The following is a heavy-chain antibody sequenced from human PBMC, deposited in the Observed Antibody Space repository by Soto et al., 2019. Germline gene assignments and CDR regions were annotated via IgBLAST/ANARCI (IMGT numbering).Heavy chain of an antibody. CDR2: INSDGSST. CDR3: AKDRTRRGGMDV. CDR1: GVTCSSYW. J-gene: IGHJ6*02. V-gene: IGHV3-74*01. D-gene: IGHD1-1*01. Sequence: GGSLRLSCAASGVTCSSYWMHWVRQAPGKGLVWVSFINSDGSSTSYADSVKGRFTISRDNAQNTLYLQMNRLRAEDTAVYYRAKDRTRRGGMDVWGQGTKVTVSS.